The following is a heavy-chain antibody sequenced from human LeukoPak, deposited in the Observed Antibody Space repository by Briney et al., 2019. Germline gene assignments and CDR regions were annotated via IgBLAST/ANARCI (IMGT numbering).Heavy chain of an antibody. V-gene: IGHV1-46*01. J-gene: IGHJ3*02. CDR2: INPSGGST. CDR1: GYTFTSYG. CDR3: ARAFPWAYGSGPSPGMGAFDI. Sequence: ASVKVSCKASGYTFTSYGISWVRQAPGQGLEWMGIINPSGGSTSYAQKFQGRVTMTRDTSTSTVYMELSSLRSEDTAVYYCARAFPWAYGSGPSPGMGAFDIWGQGTMVTVSS. D-gene: IGHD3-10*01.